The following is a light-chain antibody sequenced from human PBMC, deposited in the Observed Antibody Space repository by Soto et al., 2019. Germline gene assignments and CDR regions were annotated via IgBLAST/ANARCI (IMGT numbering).Light chain of an antibody. J-gene: IGKJ1*01. CDR1: QSITSSY. Sequence: EIVLTQSPGTLSLSPGERATLSCRASQSITSSYLAWYQQKPGQAPRLLISGTFSRATGIPDRFSGSGSGTDFTLTTSRLEPEDFAVYYCKQYGSPWWPFGKGTKWKSN. V-gene: IGKV3-20*01. CDR2: GTF. CDR3: KQYGSPWWP.